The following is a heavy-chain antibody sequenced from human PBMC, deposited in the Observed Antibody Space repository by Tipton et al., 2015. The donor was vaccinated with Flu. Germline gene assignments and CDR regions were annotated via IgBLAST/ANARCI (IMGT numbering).Heavy chain of an antibody. CDR2: IYYSGST. CDR1: GGSFSGYY. CDR3: ARDGGRYFDWQHYGMDV. D-gene: IGHD3-9*01. V-gene: IGHV4-59*01. Sequence: LRLSCAVYGGSFSGYYWSWIRQPPGKGLEWIGYIYYSGSTNYNPPLKSRVTISVDTSKNQFSLKLSSVTAADTAVYYCARDGGRYFDWQHYGMDVWGQGTTVTVSS. J-gene: IGHJ6*02.